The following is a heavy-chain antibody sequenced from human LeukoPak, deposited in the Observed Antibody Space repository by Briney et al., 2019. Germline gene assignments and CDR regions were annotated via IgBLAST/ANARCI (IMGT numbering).Heavy chain of an antibody. CDR2: ISGSGGNT. J-gene: IGHJ5*02. CDR3: AKVYCSSTSCFDP. CDR1: GFTFSSYA. D-gene: IGHD2-2*01. V-gene: IGHV3-23*01. Sequence: GGSLRLSCAASGFTFSSYAMSWVRQAPGKGLEWVSAISGSGGNTYYADSVKGRYTISRDNSKNTLYLQMNSLRAEDTAVYYCAKVYCSSTSCFDPWGQGTLVTVSS.